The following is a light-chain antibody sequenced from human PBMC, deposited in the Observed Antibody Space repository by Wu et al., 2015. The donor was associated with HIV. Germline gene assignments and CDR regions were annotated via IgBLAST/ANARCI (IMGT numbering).Light chain of an antibody. CDR1: QGISSA. J-gene: IGKJ2*01. Sequence: TQLTQSPSSLSASVGDRVTIICRASQGISSALAWYQQKPGKAPKLLIYDASTLETGVPSRFSGSESGTDFTLTISSLQPGDFGTYYCQQYNSYSPYTFGQGTKLEIK. CDR2: DAS. CDR3: QQYNSYSPYT. V-gene: IGKV1-13*02.